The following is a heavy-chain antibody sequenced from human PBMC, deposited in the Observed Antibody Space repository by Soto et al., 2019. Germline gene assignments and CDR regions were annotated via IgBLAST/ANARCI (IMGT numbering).Heavy chain of an antibody. V-gene: IGHV3-23*01. D-gene: IGHD6-6*01. CDR2: FGGSGRRT. Sequence: PGGSLRLSCAASGFTFSSYAMSWVRQAPGKGLEGVSTFGGSGRRTFYAESVKARFTISRDNSKNTLYLQMNSLRAEDAAVYYCAKRSSSSTFDYWGQGTLVTVSS. CDR3: AKRSSSSTFDY. J-gene: IGHJ4*02. CDR1: GFTFSSYA.